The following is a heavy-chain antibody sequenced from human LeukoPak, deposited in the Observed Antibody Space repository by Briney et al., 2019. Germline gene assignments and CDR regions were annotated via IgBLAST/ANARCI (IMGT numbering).Heavy chain of an antibody. V-gene: IGHV3-9*03. CDR3: AKAGYCSSTSCLRDYYFDY. D-gene: IGHD2-2*01. CDR1: GFTFDDYA. CDR2: ISWNSGSI. J-gene: IGHJ4*02. Sequence: PGGSLRLSCAASGFTFDDYAMHWVRQAPGKGLEWVSGISWNSGSIGYADSVKGRFTISRDNAKNSLYLQMNSLRAEDMALYYCAKAGYCSSTSCLRDYYFDYWGQGTLVTVSS.